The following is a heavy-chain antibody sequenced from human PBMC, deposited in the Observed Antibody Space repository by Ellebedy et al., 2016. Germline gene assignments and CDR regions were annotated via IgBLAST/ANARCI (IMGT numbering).Heavy chain of an antibody. Sequence: SETLSLTXAVYGGSFSGYYWSWIRQPPGKGLEWIGEINHSGSTNYNPSLKSRVTISVDTSKNQFSLKLSSVTAADTAVYYCARESTTVTTLSWFDPWGQGTLVTVSS. V-gene: IGHV4-34*01. D-gene: IGHD4-17*01. J-gene: IGHJ5*02. CDR3: ARESTTVTTLSWFDP. CDR2: INHSGST. CDR1: GGSFSGYY.